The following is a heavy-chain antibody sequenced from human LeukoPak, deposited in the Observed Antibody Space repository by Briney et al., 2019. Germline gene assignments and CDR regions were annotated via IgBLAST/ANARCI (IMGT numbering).Heavy chain of an antibody. V-gene: IGHV3-7*03. CDR1: GFTFSSYW. D-gene: IGHD6-13*01. CDR2: IRQDGSEK. J-gene: IGHJ4*02. CDR3: ARYSSTWYYFDS. Sequence: GGSLRLSCVVSGFTFSSYWMSWVRQAPGKGLEWVANIRQDGSEKYYVDSVKGRFTVSGDNGENSLYLQMHSLRVEDTAVNYCARYSSTWYYFDSWGQGTLVTVSS.